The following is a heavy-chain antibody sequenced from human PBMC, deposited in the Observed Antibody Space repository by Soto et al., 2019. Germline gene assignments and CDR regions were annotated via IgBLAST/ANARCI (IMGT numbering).Heavy chain of an antibody. Sequence: EVQLVETGGGLIQPGGSLRLSCAASGLTVSSNYMNWVRQAPGKGLEWVSVLYSGGSTHYAGSVKGRFIISRDNSKNTLYLQMNGLRVEDTAVYYCARDRPGDEGDGFAIWGHGTMVTVSS. D-gene: IGHD3-10*01. J-gene: IGHJ3*02. CDR1: GLTVSSNY. CDR3: ARDRPGDEGDGFAI. V-gene: IGHV3-53*02. CDR2: LYSGGST.